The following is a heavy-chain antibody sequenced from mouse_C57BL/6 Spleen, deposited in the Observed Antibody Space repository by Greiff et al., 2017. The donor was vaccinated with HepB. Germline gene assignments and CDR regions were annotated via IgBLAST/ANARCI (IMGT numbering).Heavy chain of an antibody. V-gene: IGHV1-76*01. Sequence: QVQLKESGAELVRPGASVKLSCKASGYTFTDYYINWVKQRPGQGLEWIARIYPGSGNTYYNEKFKGKATLTAEKSSSTAYMQRSSLTSEDSAVYFCARGYDGNFDYWGQGTTLTVSS. D-gene: IGHD2-2*01. J-gene: IGHJ2*01. CDR2: IYPGSGNT. CDR3: ARGYDGNFDY. CDR1: GYTFTDYY.